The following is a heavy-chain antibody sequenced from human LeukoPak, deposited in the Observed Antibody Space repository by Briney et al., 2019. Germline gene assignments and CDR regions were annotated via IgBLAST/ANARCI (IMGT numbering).Heavy chain of an antibody. Sequence: SETLSLTCTVSGGSISSSSYYWGWIRQPPGKGLEWIGTIYYSGNTYYDPSLKSRVTISVDTSKNQFSLKLTSVTAADTAVYYCARHVNYFDSSGYPRFFDYWGQGFLVTVSS. D-gene: IGHD3-22*01. CDR1: GGSISSSSYY. CDR3: ARHVNYFDSSGYPRFFDY. CDR2: IYYSGNT. V-gene: IGHV4-39*01. J-gene: IGHJ4*02.